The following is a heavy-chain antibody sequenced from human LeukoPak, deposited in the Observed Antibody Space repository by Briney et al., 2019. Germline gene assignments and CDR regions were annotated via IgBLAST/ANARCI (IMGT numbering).Heavy chain of an antibody. Sequence: ASVKVSCKASGYTFTCYYMHWVRQAPGQGREWMGWINPNSGGTNYAQKFQGRVTMTRDTSISTAYMELSRLRSDDTAVYYCARDHDFWSGYDDPTRAEEVNFDYWGQGTLVTVSS. CDR1: GYTFTCYY. V-gene: IGHV1-2*02. D-gene: IGHD3-3*01. J-gene: IGHJ4*02. CDR2: INPNSGGT. CDR3: ARDHDFWSGYDDPTRAEEVNFDY.